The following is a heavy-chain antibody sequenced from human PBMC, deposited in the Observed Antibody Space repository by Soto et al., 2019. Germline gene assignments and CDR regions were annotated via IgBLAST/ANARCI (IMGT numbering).Heavy chain of an antibody. J-gene: IGHJ6*02. D-gene: IGHD3-22*01. CDR3: ARDYSSGYDSYYYYGMDV. CDR1: GGTFSSYA. Sequence: QVQLVQSGAEVKKPGSSVKVSCKASGGTFSSYAISWVRQAPGQGPEWMGGIIPIFGTANYAQKFQGRVTITADESTSTAYMELSSLRSEDTAVYYCARDYSSGYDSYYYYGMDVWGQGTTVTVSS. CDR2: IIPIFGTA. V-gene: IGHV1-69*12.